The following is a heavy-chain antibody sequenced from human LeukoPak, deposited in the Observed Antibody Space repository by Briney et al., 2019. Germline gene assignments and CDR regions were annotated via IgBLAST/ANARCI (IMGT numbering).Heavy chain of an antibody. V-gene: IGHV3-23*01. J-gene: IGHJ3*01. Sequence: GGSLRLSCAASGFTFSSYAMTWVRQAPGKGLEWGSAFSASECSAQYAESVEGRFTISRDNSKNTLFLQMNSLGAEDTAVYYCARAKIAAAGTGAFDVWGQGTLVTVSS. D-gene: IGHD6-13*01. CDR2: FSASECSA. CDR1: GFTFSSYA. CDR3: ARAKIAAAGTGAFDV.